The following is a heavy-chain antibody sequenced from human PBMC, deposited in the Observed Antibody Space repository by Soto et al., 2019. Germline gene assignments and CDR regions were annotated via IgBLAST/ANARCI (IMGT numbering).Heavy chain of an antibody. J-gene: IGHJ5*02. Sequence: TSETLSLTCTVSGGSISSGNYYWSWIRLPPGKGLEWIGYVYYSGTTYYNPSLKSRVTISIDTSKNHFSLKLSSVTAADTAVYYCVRASHRGSCFSYCLDPCGQGTLVPDCS. CDR2: VYYSGTT. V-gene: IGHV4-30-4*01. CDR1: GGSISSGNYY. D-gene: IGHD3-16*01. CDR3: VRASHRGSCFSYCLDP.